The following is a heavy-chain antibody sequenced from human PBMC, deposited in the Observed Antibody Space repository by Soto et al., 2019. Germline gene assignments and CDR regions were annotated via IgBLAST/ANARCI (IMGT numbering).Heavy chain of an antibody. CDR3: ARGILFRTRLRYFDWLPMYSFDY. Sequence: SEPLSLTCAVYGGSFSGYYWSWIRQPPGKGLEWIGEINHSGSTNYNPSLKSRVTISVDTSKNQFSLKLSSVTAADTAVYYCARGILFRTRLRYFDWLPMYSFDYWGQGT. J-gene: IGHJ4*02. V-gene: IGHV4-34*01. CDR2: INHSGST. D-gene: IGHD3-9*01. CDR1: GGSFSGYY.